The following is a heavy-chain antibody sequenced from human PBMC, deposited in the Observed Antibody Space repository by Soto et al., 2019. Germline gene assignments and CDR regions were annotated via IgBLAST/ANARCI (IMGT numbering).Heavy chain of an antibody. Sequence: GGSLRLSCAASRFTFNNYAIHWVRQSPGKGLEWVSTISSNSAYIYYTDALRGRFTISRDNAKNSLHLQMNSLRAEDTAVYYCTRDASRDSSARGWFDPWGPGTLVTVSS. CDR3: TRDASRDSSARGWFDP. V-gene: IGHV3-21*01. CDR2: ISSNSAYI. CDR1: RFTFNNYA. D-gene: IGHD6-13*01. J-gene: IGHJ5*02.